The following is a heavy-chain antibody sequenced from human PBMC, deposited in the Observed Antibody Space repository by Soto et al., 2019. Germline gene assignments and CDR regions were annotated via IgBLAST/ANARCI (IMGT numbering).Heavy chain of an antibody. V-gene: IGHV1-18*04. Sequence: GASVKVSCKASGYTFTSYGISWVRQAPGQGLEWMGWISAYNGNTNYAQKLQGRVTMTTDTSTSTAYMELRSLRSDDTAVYYCASQVVSGYDSSGYYEGSFDYWGQGTLVTVSS. CDR2: ISAYNGNT. D-gene: IGHD3-22*01. J-gene: IGHJ4*02. CDR1: GYTFTSYG. CDR3: ASQVVSGYDSSGYYEGSFDY.